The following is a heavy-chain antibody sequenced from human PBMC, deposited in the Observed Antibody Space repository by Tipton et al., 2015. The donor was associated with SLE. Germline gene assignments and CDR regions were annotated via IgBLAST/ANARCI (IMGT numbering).Heavy chain of an antibody. CDR3: ARGGASVLIRNCYFDY. D-gene: IGHD2-8*01. CDR1: GGSIRSSNW. Sequence: TLSLTCAVSGGSIRSSNWWSWVRQPPGKGLEWIGEIHHSGSTNSNPSLKSRVTISVDTSKNQFFLNLHSVTAADTAVYYCARGGASVLIRNCYFDYWGQGSLVTVSS. V-gene: IGHV4-4*02. CDR2: IHHSGST. J-gene: IGHJ4*01.